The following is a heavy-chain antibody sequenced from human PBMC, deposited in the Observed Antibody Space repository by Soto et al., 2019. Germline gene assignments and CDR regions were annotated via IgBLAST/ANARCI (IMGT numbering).Heavy chain of an antibody. D-gene: IGHD5-12*01. J-gene: IGHJ5*02. CDR1: GGSIANTGYF. CDR2: INYAGKT. CDR3: VRLLGCNSGRGYFAL. Sequence: SETLSLTCTVSGGSIANTGYFWAWARQPPGKGLEWIGSINYAGKTFYSPSVKSRLTISIDTSENQFSLRLTSVTATDTAIYYCVRLLGCNSGRGYFALWGQGTLVTVSS. V-gene: IGHV4-39*01.